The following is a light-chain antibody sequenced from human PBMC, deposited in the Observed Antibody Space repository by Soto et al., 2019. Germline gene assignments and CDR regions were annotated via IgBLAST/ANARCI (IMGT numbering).Light chain of an antibody. J-gene: IGKJ1*01. CDR1: QSISSW. CDR2: KAS. Sequence: DIPMTQSPSILSASVGDRVTITCRASQSISSWLAWYQQKPGKAPKLLIYKASSLESGVPSRFSGSGSGTEFTLTISSLQPDDFATYYCQQYNSYRRTFGQGTKVEIK. CDR3: QQYNSYRRT. V-gene: IGKV1-5*03.